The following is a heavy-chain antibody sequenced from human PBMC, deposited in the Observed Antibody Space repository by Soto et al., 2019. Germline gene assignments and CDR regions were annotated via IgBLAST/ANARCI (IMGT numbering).Heavy chain of an antibody. V-gene: IGHV1-2*04. J-gene: IGHJ6*02. Sequence: ASVKVSCKASGYSFTDYHIHWVRQAPGQGLEWLGRINPTSGGTSTAQKFQGWVTMTTDTSISTASMELTRLPSDDTAIYYCARGDSTDCSNGVCSFFYNHDMDVWGQGTTVTVSS. D-gene: IGHD2-8*01. CDR3: ARGDSTDCSNGVCSFFYNHDMDV. CDR2: INPTSGGT. CDR1: GYSFTDYH.